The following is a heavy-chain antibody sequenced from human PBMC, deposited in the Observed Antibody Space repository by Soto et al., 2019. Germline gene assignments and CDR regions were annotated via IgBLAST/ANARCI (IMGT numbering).Heavy chain of an antibody. CDR3: ARSSWGDLTTATIDWFDP. J-gene: IGHJ5*02. CDR1: GFTFSDYY. D-gene: IGHD2-21*02. V-gene: IGHV3-11*06. CDR2: ISSSSSYT. Sequence: QVQLVESGGGLVKPGGSLRLSCAASGFTFSDYYMSWIRQAPGKGLEWVSYISSSSSYTNYADSVKGRFTISRDNAKNSLYLQMNSLRAEDTAVYYCARSSWGDLTTATIDWFDPWGQGTLVTVSS.